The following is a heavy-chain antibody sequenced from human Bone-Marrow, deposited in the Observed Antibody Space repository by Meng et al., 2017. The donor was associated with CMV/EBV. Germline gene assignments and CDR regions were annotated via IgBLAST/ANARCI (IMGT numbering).Heavy chain of an antibody. CDR2: IRGNGASP. J-gene: IGHJ4*02. D-gene: IGHD3-3*01. V-gene: IGHV3-23*01. CDR3: AKGAAFGVTAPDY. CDR1: GFIFSGYT. Sequence: ETLSLTCAASGFIFSGYTMTWVRQAPGKGLEWVSRIRGNGASPAYADSVRDRFTISRDTSQNTLYLQMHSLRAEDTAVYYCAKGAAFGVTAPDYWGLGTLVTVSS.